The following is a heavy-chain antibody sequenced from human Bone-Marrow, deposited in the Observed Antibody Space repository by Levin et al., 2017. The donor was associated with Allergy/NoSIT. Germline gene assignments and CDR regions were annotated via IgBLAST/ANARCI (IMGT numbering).Heavy chain of an antibody. V-gene: IGHV3-23*01. CDR1: GFTFSSYA. D-gene: IGHD2-21*02. CDR3: ANPRENIVVVTAIFY. CDR2: ISGSGGST. J-gene: IGHJ4*02. Sequence: GGSLRLSCAASGFTFSSYAMSWVRQAPGKGLEWVSAISGSGGSTYYADSVKGRFTISRDNSKNTLYLQMNSLRAEDTAVYYCANPRENIVVVTAIFYWGQGTLVTVSS.